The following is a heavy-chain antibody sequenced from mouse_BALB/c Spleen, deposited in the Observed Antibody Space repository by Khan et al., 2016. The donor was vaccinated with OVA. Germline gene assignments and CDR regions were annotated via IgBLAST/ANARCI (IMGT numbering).Heavy chain of an antibody. CDR1: GFSLTNYG. V-gene: IGHV2-3*01. CDR2: IWGDGST. Sequence: VKLLESGPGLVAPSQSLSITCTVSGFSLTNYGVNWVRQPPGKGLEWLGVIWGDGSTNYHSALKSRLIISKDNSKSQVFLKLNSLQTDDTATYYCAKFTPHFYSMDYWGQGTSVTVSS. D-gene: IGHD1-1*01. J-gene: IGHJ4*01. CDR3: AKFTPHFYSMDY.